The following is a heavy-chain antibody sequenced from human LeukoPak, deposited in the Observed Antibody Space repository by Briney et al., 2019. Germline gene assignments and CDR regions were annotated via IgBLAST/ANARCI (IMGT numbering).Heavy chain of an antibody. J-gene: IGHJ3*02. V-gene: IGHV3-53*01. CDR1: GFTVSSNY. Sequence: GGSLRLSCAASGFTVSSNYMSWVRQAPGKGLEWVSVIYSGGSTYYADSVKGRFTISRDNSKNTLYLQMNSLRAEDTAVYYCAKDLRTTTPLGALDIWGQGTMVTVSS. D-gene: IGHD4-11*01. CDR3: AKDLRTTTPLGALDI. CDR2: IYSGGST.